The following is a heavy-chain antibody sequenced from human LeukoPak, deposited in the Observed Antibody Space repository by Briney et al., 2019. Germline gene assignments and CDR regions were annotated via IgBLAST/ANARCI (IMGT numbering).Heavy chain of an antibody. V-gene: IGHV3-23*01. D-gene: IGHD3-22*01. Sequence: GSLRLSCTASGFTFGDYAMSWVRQAPGKGLEWVSAISNDGGGTNYADFVKGRFTISRDNSKNTLFLQMNSLRAEDTALYYCAKGSSGYFVDLWGQGTLVTVSS. CDR3: AKGSSGYFVDL. CDR1: GFTFGDYA. J-gene: IGHJ5*02. CDR2: ISNDGGGT.